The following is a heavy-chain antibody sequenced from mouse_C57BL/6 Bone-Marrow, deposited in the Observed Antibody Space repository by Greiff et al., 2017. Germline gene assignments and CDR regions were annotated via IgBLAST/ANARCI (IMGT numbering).Heavy chain of an antibody. CDR1: GFTFSSYG. V-gene: IGHV5-6*01. CDR2: ISSGGSYT. CDR3: ARHGDGYLDY. Sequence: EVQGVESGGDLVKPGGSLKLSCAASGFTFSSYGMSWVRQTPDKRLEWVATISSGGSYTYYPDSVKGRFTISRDNAKNTLYLQMSSLKSEDTAMYYCARHGDGYLDYWGQGTTLTVSS. D-gene: IGHD2-3*01. J-gene: IGHJ2*01.